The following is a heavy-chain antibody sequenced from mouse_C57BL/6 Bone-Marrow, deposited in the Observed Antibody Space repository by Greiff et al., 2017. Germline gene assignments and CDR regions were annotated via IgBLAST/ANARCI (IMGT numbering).Heavy chain of an antibody. CDR3: TTVRVRVWFAY. V-gene: IGHV14-4*01. Sequence: EVQLQQSGAELVRPGASVKLSCTASGFNIKDDYMHWVKQRPEQGLEWIGWIDPENGDTEYASKFQGKATITADTSSNTAYLQLSSLTSEDTAVYYCTTVRVRVWFAYGGQGTLVTGSA. CDR2: IDPENGDT. CDR1: GFNIKDDY. J-gene: IGHJ3*01. D-gene: IGHD2-3*01.